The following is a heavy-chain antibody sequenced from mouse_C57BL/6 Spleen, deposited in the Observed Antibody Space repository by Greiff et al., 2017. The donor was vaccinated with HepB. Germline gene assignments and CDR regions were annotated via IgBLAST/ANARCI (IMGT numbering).Heavy chain of an antibody. V-gene: IGHV1-82*01. CDR1: GYAFSSSW. CDR2: IYPGDGDT. J-gene: IGHJ3*01. D-gene: IGHD2-1*01. CDR3: ARDLYGNWFAY. Sequence: VQLQQSGPELVKPGASVKISCKASGYAFSSSWMNWVKQRPGKGLEWIGRIYPGDGDTNYNGKFKGKATLTADKSSSTAYMQRSSLTSEDSAVYFCARDLYGNWFAYWGQGTLVTVSA.